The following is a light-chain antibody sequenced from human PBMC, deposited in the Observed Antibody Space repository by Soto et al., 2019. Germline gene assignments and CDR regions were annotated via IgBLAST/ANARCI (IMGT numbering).Light chain of an antibody. CDR1: QSIGTW. J-gene: IGKJ2*01. CDR2: DAS. Sequence: DIQVTQSPSTLSASVGDRVTITCGASQSIGTWLAWYQQKPGKAPKLLIFDASNRATGIPDRFTGSGSGTDFTLTISRVEPEDFAVYYCQQYQTSPPRYTFGQGTILEI. V-gene: IGKV1-5*01. CDR3: QQYQTSPPRYT.